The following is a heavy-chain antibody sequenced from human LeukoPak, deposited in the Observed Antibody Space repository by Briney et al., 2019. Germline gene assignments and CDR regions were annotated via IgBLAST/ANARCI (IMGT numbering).Heavy chain of an antibody. CDR1: GRSISSGSHY. J-gene: IGHJ4*02. CDR2: VFYSEST. Sequence: PSETLSLTCTVSGRSISSGSHYWGWIRQPPGKGLEWIGGVFYSESTYYNPSLKSRVTISVDTYKNQFSLRPRSVTAADTTVYFCARHGYSSSWSDYWGQGTLVTVSS. V-gene: IGHV4-39*01. CDR3: ARHGYSSSWSDY. D-gene: IGHD6-13*01.